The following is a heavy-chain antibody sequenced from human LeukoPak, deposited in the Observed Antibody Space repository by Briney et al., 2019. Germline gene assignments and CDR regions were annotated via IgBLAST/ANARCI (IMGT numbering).Heavy chain of an antibody. D-gene: IGHD1-26*01. J-gene: IGHJ1*01. V-gene: IGHV1-2*02. CDR1: GYTLTDYY. CDR2: INCKSGGT. Sequence: GASVKVSCKTSGYTLTDYYIHRVRQAPGQGLEWMGWINCKSGGTKYAPKFDGRVTMSRATSINTAFMELTSLTADDTALYYCARGGSVVHPPEYTHHWGQGTLVTVSS. CDR3: ARGGSVVHPPEYTHH.